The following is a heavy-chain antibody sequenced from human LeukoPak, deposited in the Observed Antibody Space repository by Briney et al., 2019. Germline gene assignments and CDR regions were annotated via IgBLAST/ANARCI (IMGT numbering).Heavy chain of an antibody. CDR1: GYSISSGYY. D-gene: IGHD1-26*01. Sequence: SEALSLTCTVSGYSISSGYYWGWIRQPPGTGLEWIGEIYHSGNTNYNPSLKSRATISVDKSKNQFSLKLSSVTAADTAVYYCASLSGSYSFDYWGQGTLVTVSS. J-gene: IGHJ4*02. CDR2: IYHSGNT. V-gene: IGHV4-38-2*02. CDR3: ASLSGSYSFDY.